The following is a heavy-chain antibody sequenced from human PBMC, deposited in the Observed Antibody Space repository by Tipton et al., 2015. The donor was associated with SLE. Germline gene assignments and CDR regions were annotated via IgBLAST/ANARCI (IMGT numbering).Heavy chain of an antibody. CDR3: ARIHCSGGSCYFDY. Sequence: LRLSCAASGFTFSIYSMNWVRQPPGKGLEWIGYIYTSGSTNYNPSLKSRVTISVDTSKNQFSLKLSSVTAADTAVYYCARIHCSGGSCYFDYWGQGTLVTVSS. CDR2: IYTSGST. J-gene: IGHJ4*02. V-gene: IGHV4-4*09. D-gene: IGHD2-15*01. CDR1: GFTFSIYS.